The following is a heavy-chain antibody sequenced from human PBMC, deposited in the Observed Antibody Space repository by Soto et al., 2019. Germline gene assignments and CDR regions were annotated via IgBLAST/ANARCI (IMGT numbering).Heavy chain of an antibody. CDR1: GYTFSDFD. CDR3: ARGNPFNYAGFDV. D-gene: IGHD3-16*01. Sequence: QAHLEQSGAEVKRPGASVKVSCKASGYTFSDFDINWLRQASGQGPEWMGWMNAKSGYTFFAQRFQGKFNMTWNTSLSTAYMQVVSLTSDDTAMYYCARGNPFNYAGFDVWGQGTTVAVSS. J-gene: IGHJ6*02. V-gene: IGHV1-8*01. CDR2: MNAKSGYT.